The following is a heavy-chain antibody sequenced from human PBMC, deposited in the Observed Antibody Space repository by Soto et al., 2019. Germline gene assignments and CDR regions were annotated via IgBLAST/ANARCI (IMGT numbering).Heavy chain of an antibody. J-gene: IGHJ4*02. CDR3: ARDPPDY. CDR1: GFTFSSYA. CDR2: ISYDGSNK. V-gene: IGHV3-30-3*01. Sequence: GGSLRLSCAASGFTFSSYAMHWVRQAPGKGLEWVAVISYDGSNKYYADSVKGRFTISRDNSKNTLYLQMNSLRAEDTAVYYCARDPPDYWGQGTLVTVSS.